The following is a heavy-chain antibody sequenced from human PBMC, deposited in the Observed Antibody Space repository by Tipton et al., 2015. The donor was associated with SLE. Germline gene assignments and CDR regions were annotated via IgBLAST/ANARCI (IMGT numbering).Heavy chain of an antibody. Sequence: TLSLTCTVSGDSFSSGSSSWNWVRQPAGKGLEWIGLIYNSGITNYNPSLQSRVTLSVDMSKNQFSLRRSSVTAADTGVYYCVKSVVVVSPRDYYYYMDVWGKGTTVTVSS. CDR1: GDSFSSGSSS. D-gene: IGHD2-15*01. V-gene: IGHV4-61*02. CDR2: IYNSGIT. CDR3: VKSVVVVSPRDYYYYMDV. J-gene: IGHJ6*03.